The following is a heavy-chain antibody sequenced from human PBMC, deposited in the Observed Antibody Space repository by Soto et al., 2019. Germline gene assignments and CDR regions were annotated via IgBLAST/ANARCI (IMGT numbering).Heavy chain of an antibody. J-gene: IGHJ3*02. D-gene: IGHD2-2*01. CDR2: ISWNSGSI. CDR3: AKDRRGYCSSTSCYFDAFDI. CDR1: GFTFDDYA. Sequence: GGSLRLSCAASGFTFDDYAMHWVRQAPGKGLEWVSGISWNSGSIGYADSVKGRFTISRDNAKNSLYLQMNSLRAEDTALYYCAKDRRGYCSSTSCYFDAFDIWGQGTMVTVSS. V-gene: IGHV3-9*01.